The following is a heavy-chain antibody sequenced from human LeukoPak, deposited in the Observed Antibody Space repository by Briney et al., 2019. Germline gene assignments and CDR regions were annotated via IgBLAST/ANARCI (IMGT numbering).Heavy chain of an antibody. CDR2: IIPILGIA. V-gene: IGHV1-69*04. Sequence: SVKVSCKASGGTFSSYAISWVRQAPGQGLEWMGRIIPILGIANYAQKFQGRVTITADKSTSTAYMELSSLRSEDTAVYYCARGRSIAAAGTGKIWYYYYYIDVWGKGTTVTVSS. CDR3: ARGRSIAAAGTGKIWYYYYYIDV. J-gene: IGHJ6*03. D-gene: IGHD6-13*01. CDR1: GGTFSSYA.